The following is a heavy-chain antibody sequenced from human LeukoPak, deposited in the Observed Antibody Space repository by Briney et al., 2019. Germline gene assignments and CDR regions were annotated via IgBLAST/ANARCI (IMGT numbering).Heavy chain of an antibody. Sequence: GGSLRLSCAASGFTFSSYWMSSVRQAPGKWLEWVANINQDGSGKYYVDSVKGRFTISRDNAKNSLYLQMNSLRAEDTAVYYCARVVGAGYFDLWGRGTLVTVSS. V-gene: IGHV3-7*01. D-gene: IGHD1-26*01. J-gene: IGHJ2*01. CDR1: GFTFSSYW. CDR3: ARVVGAGYFDL. CDR2: INQDGSGK.